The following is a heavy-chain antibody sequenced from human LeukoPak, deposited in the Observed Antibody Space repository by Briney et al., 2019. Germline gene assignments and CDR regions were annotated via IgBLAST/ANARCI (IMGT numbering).Heavy chain of an antibody. J-gene: IGHJ4*02. V-gene: IGHV1-2*02. CDR1: GYTFTGYY. CDR2: INPNSGGT. CDR3: ARDRRVAVAGYDY. Sequence: ASVKVSCKASGYTFTGYYMHWMRQAPGQGLEWMGWINPNSGGTNYAQKFQGRVTMTRDTSISTAYMELSRLRSDDTAVYYCARDRRVAVAGYDYWGQGTLVTVSS. D-gene: IGHD6-19*01.